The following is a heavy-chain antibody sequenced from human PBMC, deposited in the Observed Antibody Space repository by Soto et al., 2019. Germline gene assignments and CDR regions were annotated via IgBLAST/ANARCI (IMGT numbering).Heavy chain of an antibody. Sequence: EVQLLESGGGLVQPGGSLRLSCAASGFTFSSYAMSWVRQAPGKGLEWVSAISGSGGSTYYADSVKGRFTISRDNSKNTLYLQMNSLRAEDTAVYYCAKVGWWLIVATIYADYWGQGTLVTVSS. CDR1: GFTFSSYA. J-gene: IGHJ4*02. CDR3: AKVGWWLIVATIYADY. V-gene: IGHV3-23*01. CDR2: ISGSGGST. D-gene: IGHD5-12*01.